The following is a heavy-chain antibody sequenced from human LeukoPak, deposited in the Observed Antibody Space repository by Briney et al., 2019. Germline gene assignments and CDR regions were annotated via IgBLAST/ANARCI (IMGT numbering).Heavy chain of an antibody. D-gene: IGHD1-1*01. J-gene: IGHJ5*02. Sequence: GESLKISCKASGYSFTSYWIGWVRQMPGKGLEWMGIIYPVNSDTRYNPSFQGQVTISADTSISTAYLQWSSLKASDTAIYYCARHRNDVGTWFDPWGQRTLVTVSS. CDR2: IYPVNSDT. V-gene: IGHV5-51*01. CDR3: ARHRNDVGTWFDP. CDR1: GYSFTSYW.